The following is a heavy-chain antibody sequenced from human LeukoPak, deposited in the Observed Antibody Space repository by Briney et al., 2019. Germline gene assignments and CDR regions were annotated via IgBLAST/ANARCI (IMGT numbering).Heavy chain of an antibody. V-gene: IGHV4-39*01. Sequence: SETLSLTCAVYGGSFSGYYWGWIRQPPGKGLEWIGSIYYSGSTYYNPSLKSRVTISVDTSKNQFSLKLSSVTAADTAVYYCASTYYDFWSGRRNWFDPWGQGTLVTVSS. CDR1: GGSFSGYY. CDR3: ASTYYDFWSGRRNWFDP. J-gene: IGHJ5*02. D-gene: IGHD3-3*01. CDR2: IYYSGST.